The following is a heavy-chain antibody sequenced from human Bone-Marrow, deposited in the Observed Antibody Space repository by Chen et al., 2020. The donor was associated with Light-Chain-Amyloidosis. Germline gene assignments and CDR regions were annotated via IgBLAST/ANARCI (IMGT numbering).Heavy chain of an antibody. CDR1: GSTLTDLS. CDR3: AKDISYDDILPGYPADAFDI. J-gene: IGHJ3*02. V-gene: IGHV1-24*01. CDR2: SDPGAGDT. D-gene: IGHD3-9*01. Sequence: VQLEQSGAEVKKPGASVKVSCKVSGSTLTDLSVNWVRQAPGKGLEWMGGSDPGAGDTIYAQGFKGRLTMTEDTSTDTAYRELTGLIAEDTAVYYCAKDISYDDILPGYPADAFDIWGQGTMVTVSS.